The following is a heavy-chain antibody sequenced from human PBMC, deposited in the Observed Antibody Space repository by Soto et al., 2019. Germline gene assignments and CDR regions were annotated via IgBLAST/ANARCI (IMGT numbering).Heavy chain of an antibody. V-gene: IGHV3-23*01. Sequence: HPGGSLRLSCAASGFTFSSYAMSWVRQAPGKGLEWVSAISGSGGSTYYADSVKGRFTISRDNSKNTLYLQMNSLRAEDTAVYYYAKVDRVVVVKGYYFDYWGQGTLVTVSS. J-gene: IGHJ4*02. CDR2: ISGSGGST. D-gene: IGHD3-22*01. CDR3: AKVDRVVVVKGYYFDY. CDR1: GFTFSSYA.